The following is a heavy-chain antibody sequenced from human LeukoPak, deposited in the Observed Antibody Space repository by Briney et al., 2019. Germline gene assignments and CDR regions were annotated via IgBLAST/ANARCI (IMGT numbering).Heavy chain of an antibody. J-gene: IGHJ6*03. CDR3: AKEGIAVAGNYYYYYYYMDV. CDR1: GYTFTGYY. D-gene: IGHD6-19*01. Sequence: ASVKVSCKASGYTFTGYYMHWVRQAPGQGLEWMGWINPNSGGTNYAQKFQGRVTMTRDTSISTAYMELSRLRSDDTAVYYCAKEGIAVAGNYYYYYYYMDVWGKGTTVTVSS. CDR2: INPNSGGT. V-gene: IGHV1-2*02.